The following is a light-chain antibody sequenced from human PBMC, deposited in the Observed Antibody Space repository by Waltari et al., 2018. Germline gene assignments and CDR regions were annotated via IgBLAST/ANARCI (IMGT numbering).Light chain of an antibody. CDR1: QSVRSN. CDR3: QQYNNWPPVFT. Sequence: EIVMTQSPATLSVSPGERATLSCRASQSVRSNLAWYQQKPGQALRLLIYGASTRATGIPARFSGSGSGTDFTLTISSLQSEDFAVYYCQQYNNWPPVFTFGPGTKVDIK. V-gene: IGKV3-15*01. CDR2: GAS. J-gene: IGKJ3*01.